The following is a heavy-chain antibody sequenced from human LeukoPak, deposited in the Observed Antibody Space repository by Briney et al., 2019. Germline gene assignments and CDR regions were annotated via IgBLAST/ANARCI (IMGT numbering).Heavy chain of an antibody. CDR3: ARVWWLDYYFDY. J-gene: IGHJ4*02. CDR2: INPNSGGA. V-gene: IGHV1-2*02. CDR1: GYTFTGYY. D-gene: IGHD6-19*01. Sequence: ASVKVSCKASGYTFTGYYMHWVRQAPGQGLEWMGWINPNSGGANYAQKFQGRVTMTRDTSISTAYMELSRLRSDDTAMYYCARVWWLDYYFDYWGQGTLVTVSS.